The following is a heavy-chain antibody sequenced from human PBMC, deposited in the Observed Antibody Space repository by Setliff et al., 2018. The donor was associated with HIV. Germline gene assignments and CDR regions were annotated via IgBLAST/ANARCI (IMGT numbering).Heavy chain of an antibody. CDR1: GFAFGDYP. CDR2: IRTKAYRGTT. D-gene: IGHD3-3*01. J-gene: IGHJ4*02. V-gene: IGHV3-49*05. Sequence: KPGGSLRLSCTASGFAFGDYPMGWFRQAPGKGLEWVSFIRTKAYRGTTEYAASVEGRFSISRDDSKSIAYLQMNSLTTEDTAVYYCTRDRRGSNSWSGYNGGFDYWGQGTLVTVSS. CDR3: TRDRRGSNSWSGYNGGFDY.